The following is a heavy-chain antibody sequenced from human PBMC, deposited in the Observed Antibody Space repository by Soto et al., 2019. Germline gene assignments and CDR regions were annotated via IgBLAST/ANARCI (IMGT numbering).Heavy chain of an antibody. Sequence: GGALRLSCADSGFTFITYWMSWVRQAPGKGLEWVANIKQDGSEKYYVDSVKGRFTISRDNAKNSLYLQMNSLRAEDTAVYYCARDHTRGGYYNSYYYGMDVWGQGTTVTVSS. J-gene: IGHJ6*02. V-gene: IGHV3-7*03. CDR1: GFTFITYW. CDR3: ARDHTRGGYYNSYYYGMDV. CDR2: IKQDGSEK. D-gene: IGHD3-22*01.